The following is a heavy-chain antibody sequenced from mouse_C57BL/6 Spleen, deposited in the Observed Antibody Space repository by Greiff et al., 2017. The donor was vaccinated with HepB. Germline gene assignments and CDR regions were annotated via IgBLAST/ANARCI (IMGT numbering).Heavy chain of an antibody. CDR2: INPYNGGT. D-gene: IGHD2-2*01. CDR3: ARRQSTMVTYYYAMDY. J-gene: IGHJ4*01. Sequence: EVQLQQSGPVLVKPGASVKMSCKASGYTFTDYYMNWVKQSHGKSLEWIGVINPYNGGTSYNQKFKGKATLTVDRSSSTAYMELNSLTSEDSAVYYCARRQSTMVTYYYAMDYWGQGTSVTVSS. CDR1: GYTFTDYY. V-gene: IGHV1-19*01.